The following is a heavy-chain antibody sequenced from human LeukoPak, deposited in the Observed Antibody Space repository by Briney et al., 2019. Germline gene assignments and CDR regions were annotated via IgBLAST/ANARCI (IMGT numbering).Heavy chain of an antibody. CDR2: ISSSGSTI. Sequence: GGSLRLSCAASGFTFSSYEMNWVRQAPGKGLEWVSYISSSGSTIYYADSVKGRFTISRDNAKNSLYLQMNSLRAEDTAVYYCARGVPAYCGGDCPNPYWGQGTLVTVSS. CDR1: GFTFSSYE. J-gene: IGHJ4*02. V-gene: IGHV3-48*03. CDR3: ARGVPAYCGGDCPNPY. D-gene: IGHD2-21*02.